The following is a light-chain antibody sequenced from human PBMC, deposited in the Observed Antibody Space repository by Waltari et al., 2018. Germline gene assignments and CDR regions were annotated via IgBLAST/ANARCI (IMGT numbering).Light chain of an antibody. J-gene: IGKJ1*01. V-gene: IGKV4-1*01. CDR3: QQYYGTPPT. CDR1: QNVLYSSNNKNY. CDR2: WAS. Sequence: DIVMTQSPDSLAVSLGERATINCNASQNVLYSSNNKNYLAWYQQKPGQPPKLLIYWASTRESGVPDRFSGSGSGTDFTLTISSLQAEDVAVYYCQQYYGTPPTFGQGTKVEIK.